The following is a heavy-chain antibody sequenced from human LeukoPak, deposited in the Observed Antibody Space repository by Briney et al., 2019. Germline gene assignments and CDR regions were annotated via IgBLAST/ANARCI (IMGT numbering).Heavy chain of an antibody. V-gene: IGHV3-23*01. D-gene: IGHD1-26*01. CDR1: GFTFRSYA. CDR2: IGGNGGST. Sequence: QPGGSLRLSCAASGFTFRSYAMSWVRQAPGKGLEWVSVIGGNGGSTSYAGSVKGRFTISRDNSKNTLYLQMNSLRAEDTAVYYCAKVGVLGATRYFDYWGQGTLVTVSS. CDR3: AKVGVLGATRYFDY. J-gene: IGHJ4*02.